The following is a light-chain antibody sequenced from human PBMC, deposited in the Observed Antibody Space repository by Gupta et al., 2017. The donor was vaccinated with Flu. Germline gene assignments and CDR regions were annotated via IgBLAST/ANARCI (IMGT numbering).Light chain of an antibody. J-gene: IGKJ4*01. CDR3: QPPSI. CDR2: DVS. V-gene: IGKV3-11*01. Sequence: EIVLTQSPATLSLSPGERATLSCRASQSGSSYLAWYQQKPGQAPRLLIHDVSKRATGITDRFSGSGSGTDFTRPLSSLEPEDFAGYYGQPPSIFGGGTKVEIK. CDR1: QSGSSY.